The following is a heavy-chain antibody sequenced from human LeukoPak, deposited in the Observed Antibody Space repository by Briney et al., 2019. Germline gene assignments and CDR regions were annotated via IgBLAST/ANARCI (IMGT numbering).Heavy chain of an antibody. Sequence: SETLSLTCTVSGDSISSYYWSWIRQPPGKGLEWIGYIYYRGSTNYNPSLKSRVTISVDTSKNQFSLKLSSVTAADTAVYYCARHLPYGSGRKIDYWGQGTLVTVSS. CDR3: ARHLPYGSGRKIDY. CDR1: GDSISSYY. J-gene: IGHJ4*02. CDR2: IYYRGST. D-gene: IGHD3-10*01. V-gene: IGHV4-59*08.